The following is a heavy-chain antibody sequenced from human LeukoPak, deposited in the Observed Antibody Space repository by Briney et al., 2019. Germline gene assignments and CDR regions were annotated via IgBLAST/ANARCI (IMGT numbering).Heavy chain of an antibody. CDR1: GGSISNYY. Sequence: SETLSLTCTVSGGSISNYYWTWIRQPPGKGLEWIGHIYNTGNPKYNPSLQSRVTILVEKSKNQFSLNLNSVAAADTAIYYCARCRSYDSSGYCDAVDIWGQGTMVTVSS. CDR2: IYNTGNP. CDR3: ARCRSYDSSGYCDAVDI. V-gene: IGHV4-59*01. D-gene: IGHD3-22*01. J-gene: IGHJ3*02.